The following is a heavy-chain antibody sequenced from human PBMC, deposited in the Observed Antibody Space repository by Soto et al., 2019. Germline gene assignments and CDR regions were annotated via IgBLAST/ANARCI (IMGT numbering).Heavy chain of an antibody. J-gene: IGHJ2*01. V-gene: IGHV1-18*04. D-gene: IGHD5-18*01. Sequence: QLQLVQSGAQVKNPGASVRVSCKASGFSFPTYGITWVRHAPGQGLEWMGWITASNGNTHYAQNLQGRVTMTTDTSTSTAYMELWRLSSEDTAVYYCARGNSYGSFWYFDLWGRGTLVTVSS. CDR1: GFSFPTYG. CDR2: ITASNGNT. CDR3: ARGNSYGSFWYFDL.